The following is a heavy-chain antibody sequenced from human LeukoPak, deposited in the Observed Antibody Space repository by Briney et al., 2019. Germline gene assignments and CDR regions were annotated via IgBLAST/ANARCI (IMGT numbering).Heavy chain of an antibody. CDR1: GGYISSHY. J-gene: IGHJ3*02. D-gene: IGHD1-7*01. CDR3: VRVGGTGKTDLEAFDI. Sequence: SEALPLTCTVCGGYISSHYWIWMLQPPAKGLEGIGYISYRGKTKYNPSLKSRVTISADTSKNKFSLKGTSVTAADTAVYYCVRVGGTGKTDLEAFDIWGQGPMVTISS. V-gene: IGHV4-59*11. CDR2: ISYRGKT.